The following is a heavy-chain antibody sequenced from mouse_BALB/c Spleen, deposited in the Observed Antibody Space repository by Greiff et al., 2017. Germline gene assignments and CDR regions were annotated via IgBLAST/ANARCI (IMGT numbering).Heavy chain of an antibody. V-gene: IGHV5-6-5*01. CDR3: ASMITFAY. J-gene: IGHJ3*01. CDR1: GFTFSSYA. D-gene: IGHD2-4*01. CDR2: ISSGGST. Sequence: EVKLVESGGGLVKPGGSLKLSCAASGFTFSSYAMSWVRQTPEKRLEWVASISSGGSTYYPDSVKGRFTISRDNARNILYLQMSSLRSEDTAMYYCASMITFAYWGQGTLVTVSA.